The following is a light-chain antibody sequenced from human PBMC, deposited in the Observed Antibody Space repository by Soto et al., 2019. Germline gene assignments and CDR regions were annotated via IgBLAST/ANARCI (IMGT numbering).Light chain of an antibody. J-gene: IGKJ3*01. CDR1: QSISSW. Sequence: DIQMTQSPSTLSASVGDRVTITCRASQSISSWLAWYQQKPGKAPKLLIYKASSLESGVPSRFSGSGSGTEFTLTIISLQPDDVATYYCHQYNSYPFTFGPGTKVDIK. CDR2: KAS. CDR3: HQYNSYPFT. V-gene: IGKV1-5*03.